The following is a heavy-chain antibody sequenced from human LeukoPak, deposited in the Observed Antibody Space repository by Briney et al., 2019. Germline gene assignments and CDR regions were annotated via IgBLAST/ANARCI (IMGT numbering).Heavy chain of an antibody. V-gene: IGHV1-46*01. CDR3: ASDGYSSGWYVLDY. CDR1: GYTFISHY. J-gene: IGHJ4*02. D-gene: IGHD6-19*01. Sequence: ASVKVSCKASGYTFISHYMQWVRQAPGQGLEGMGIINPGGGSTSYEQKFQGRVTMTRDTSTSTVYMELSSLRSEDGAVYYCASDGYSSGWYVLDYWGQGTLVTVSS. CDR2: INPGGGST.